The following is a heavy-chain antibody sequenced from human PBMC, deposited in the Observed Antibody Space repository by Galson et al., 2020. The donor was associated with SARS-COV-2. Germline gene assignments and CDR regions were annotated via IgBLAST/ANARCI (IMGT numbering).Heavy chain of an antibody. Sequence: SETLSLTCTVSGGSINNYSYYWGWIRQPPGKGLEWIGSVYYSGSTYYNPSLKGRVSMSVDLSRNQFSLTLSSVTAADTAVYYCARDHIVELPSDIVLGWFGPWCRGTLVTVSS. CDR3: ARDHIVELPSDIVLGWFGP. V-gene: IGHV4-39*07. D-gene: IGHD2-15*01. CDR2: VYYSGST. CDR1: GGSINNYSYY. J-gene: IGHJ5*02.